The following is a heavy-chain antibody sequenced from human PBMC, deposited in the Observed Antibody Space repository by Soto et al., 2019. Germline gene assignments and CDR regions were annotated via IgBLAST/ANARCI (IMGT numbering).Heavy chain of an antibody. CDR2: ISYDGSNK. CDR1: GFTFSSYG. D-gene: IGHD6-19*01. J-gene: IGHJ6*02. V-gene: IGHV3-30*18. CDR3: VKDGSSGWPYYYGLDV. Sequence: QVQLVESGGGVVQPGRSLRLSCAASGFTFSSYGMHWVRQAPGKGLEWVAVISYDGSNKYYADSVKGRFTIARDNSKTTLFLHMSSLRAEDTAVYYCVKDGSSGWPYYYGLDVWGQGTSVTVSS.